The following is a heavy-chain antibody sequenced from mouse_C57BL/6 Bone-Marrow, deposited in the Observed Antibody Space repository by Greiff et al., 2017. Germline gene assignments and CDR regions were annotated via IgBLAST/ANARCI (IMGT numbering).Heavy chain of an antibody. Sequence: EVKLVESGGGLVKPGGSLKLSCAASGFTFSDYGMHWVRQAPEKGLEWVAYIGSGSSTIYYADTVKGRFTISRDNAKNTLFLQMTSLRSEDTAMYYCARPRYYGSKWFAYWGQGTLVTVSA. V-gene: IGHV5-17*01. CDR3: ARPRYYGSKWFAY. CDR2: IGSGSSTI. D-gene: IGHD1-1*01. J-gene: IGHJ3*01. CDR1: GFTFSDYG.